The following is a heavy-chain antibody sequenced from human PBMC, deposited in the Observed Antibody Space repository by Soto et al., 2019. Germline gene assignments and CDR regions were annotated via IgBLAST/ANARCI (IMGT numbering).Heavy chain of an antibody. Sequence: QVQLVQSGAEVKKPGASVKVSCKASGYTFTNSDINWVRQAPGQGLEWMGWMNPDSGHAAYAQKFQGRVTLTTSTSTSTLYMEMRSLGSEDTAVYYCARRPHCSGGICYYGLDNWGQGTLVTLSS. V-gene: IGHV1-8*01. D-gene: IGHD2-15*01. CDR3: ARRPHCSGGICYYGLDN. CDR2: MNPDSGHA. J-gene: IGHJ4*02. CDR1: GYTFTNSD.